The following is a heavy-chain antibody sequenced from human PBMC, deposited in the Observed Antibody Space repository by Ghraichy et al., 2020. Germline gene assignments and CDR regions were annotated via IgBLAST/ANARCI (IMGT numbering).Heavy chain of an antibody. CDR1: GVSISSGPHS. V-gene: IGHV4-30-2*01. CDR2: IYHSGSG. D-gene: IGHD3-3*01. Sequence: LSLTCDVSGVSISSGPHSWTWIRQPPGKTLEWIGYIYHSGSGHYNPSLKSRVTISVDSYRNQFSLYLTSVTAADAAIYYCAVLASHGVDVWGQGTTVTVSS. J-gene: IGHJ6*02. CDR3: AVLASHGVDV.